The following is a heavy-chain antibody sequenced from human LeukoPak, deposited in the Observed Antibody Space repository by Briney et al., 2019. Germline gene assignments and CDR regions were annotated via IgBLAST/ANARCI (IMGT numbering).Heavy chain of an antibody. J-gene: IGHJ4*02. CDR1: GGTFSSYA. CDR3: ARGRPYFDY. Sequence: GSSVKVSCKASGGTFSSYAISWVRQAPGQGLEWMGWINPNSGGTNYAQKFQGRVTMTRDTSISTAYMELSRLRSDDTAVYYCARGRPYFDYWGQGTLVTVSS. CDR2: INPNSGGT. V-gene: IGHV1-2*02.